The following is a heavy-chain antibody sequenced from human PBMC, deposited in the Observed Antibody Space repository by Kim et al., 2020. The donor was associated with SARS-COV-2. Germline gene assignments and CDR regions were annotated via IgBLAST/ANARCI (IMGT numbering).Heavy chain of an antibody. CDR3: AHRRGVRGVMTAIGPQMPLNWFDP. V-gene: IGHV2-5*02. CDR2: IYWDDDK. J-gene: IGHJ5*02. Sequence: SGPTLVNPTQTLTLTCTFSGFSLSTSGVGVGWIRQPPGKALEWLALIYWDDDKRYSPSLKSRLTITKDTSKNQVVLTMTNMDPVDTATYYCAHRRGVRGVMTAIGPQMPLNWFDPWGQGTLVTVSS. CDR1: GFSLSTSGVG. D-gene: IGHD3-10*01.